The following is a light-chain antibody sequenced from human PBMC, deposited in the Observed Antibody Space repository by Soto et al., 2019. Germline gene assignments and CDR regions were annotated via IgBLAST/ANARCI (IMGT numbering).Light chain of an antibody. J-gene: IGLJ2*01. CDR2: SNN. CDR3: AAWDDSLRGVV. CDR1: SSNIGSNY. V-gene: IGLV1-47*02. Sequence: QSALTQPPSASGTPGQRVTISCSGSSSNIGSNYVYWYQQLPGTAPKLLIYSNNQRPSGVPDRFSGSKSGTSASLAISGLRSEDEADYHCAAWDDSLRGVVFGGGTKLTVL.